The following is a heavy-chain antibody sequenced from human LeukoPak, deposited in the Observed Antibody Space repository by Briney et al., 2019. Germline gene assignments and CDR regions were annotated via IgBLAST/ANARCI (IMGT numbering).Heavy chain of an antibody. CDR2: IYYSGST. J-gene: IGHJ4*02. V-gene: IGHV4-30-4*03. Sequence: PSQTLSLTCIVSGGSISSGDYYWSWIRQPPGQGLEWIGYIYYSGSTNYNPSLKSRVTISVDTSKNQFSLKLSSVTAADAAVYYCATLALGYCSGGSCYPADYWGQGTLVTVSS. D-gene: IGHD2-15*01. CDR3: ATLALGYCSGGSCYPADY. CDR1: GGSISSGDYY.